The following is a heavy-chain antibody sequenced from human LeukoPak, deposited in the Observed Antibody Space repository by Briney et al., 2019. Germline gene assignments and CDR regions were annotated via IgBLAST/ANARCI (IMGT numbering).Heavy chain of an antibody. CDR1: GYTFTSYY. Sequence: AASVKVSCKASGYTFTSYYMHWLRQAPGQGLEWMGMIDPSGGSTNYAQKFQGRATVTRDTSTNTVYMDLSSLTSDDTAVYYCARERDGGAPDYWGRGTLVTVSS. CDR3: ARERDGGAPDY. D-gene: IGHD5-24*01. J-gene: IGHJ4*02. V-gene: IGHV1-46*01. CDR2: IDPSGGST.